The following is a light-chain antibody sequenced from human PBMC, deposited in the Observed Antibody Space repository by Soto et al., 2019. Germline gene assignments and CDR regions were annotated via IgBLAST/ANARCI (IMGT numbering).Light chain of an antibody. CDR2: EVS. Sequence: QSVLTQPASVSGSPGQSITISCTGTSSDVGGYNYVSWYQQHPGKAPKLMIYEVSNRPSGISNRFSGSKSGNTASLTISGLQAEDEADDDCSSFTINSTQRYVFGTGTQLTVL. CDR3: SSFTINSTQRYV. V-gene: IGLV2-14*01. CDR1: SSDVGGYNY. J-gene: IGLJ1*01.